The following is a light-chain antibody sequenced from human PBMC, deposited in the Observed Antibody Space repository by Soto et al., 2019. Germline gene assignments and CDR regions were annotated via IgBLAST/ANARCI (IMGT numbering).Light chain of an antibody. J-gene: IGLJ1*01. Sequence: QSALTQPASVSVSPGQSITISCSGSISDVGSSGPVSWYQHHPGQVPKLIIYEGSRRPSGVSSRFSGSKTGNTASLTITGLQAEDEANYYCCSYVGARTYVFGTGTKVTVL. CDR2: EGS. CDR3: CSYVGARTYV. V-gene: IGLV2-23*01. CDR1: ISDVGSSGP.